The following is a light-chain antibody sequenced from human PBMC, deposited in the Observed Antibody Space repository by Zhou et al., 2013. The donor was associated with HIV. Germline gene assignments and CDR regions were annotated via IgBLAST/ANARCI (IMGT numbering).Light chain of an antibody. CDR1: QSLLQSNGYTY. J-gene: IGKJ1*01. Sequence: DIVMTQSPLSLLATPGEPASISCRSSQSLLQSNGYTYVDWYLQKPGQSPQLLIYLGSNRASGVPDRFSGSTSGTDFTLKIRRVEAEDVGVYYCMQALQTPTFGQGTKVEIK. CDR3: MQALQTPT. CDR2: LGS. V-gene: IGKV2-28*01.